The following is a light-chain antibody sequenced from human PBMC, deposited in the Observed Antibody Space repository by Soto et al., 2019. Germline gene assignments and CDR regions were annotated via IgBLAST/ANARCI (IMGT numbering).Light chain of an antibody. V-gene: IGKV3-15*01. CDR1: QSVSNK. CDR2: ETS. Sequence: ETVMTQSPATLSVSPGERATLSCRASQSVSNKLAWYQHRPGQAPRLLIYETSTRATGVPARFSGSGSGTEFTLTISSLQSEDFAVYYCQQYKNWPPYTFGQGTKVDIK. CDR3: QQYKNWPPYT. J-gene: IGKJ2*01.